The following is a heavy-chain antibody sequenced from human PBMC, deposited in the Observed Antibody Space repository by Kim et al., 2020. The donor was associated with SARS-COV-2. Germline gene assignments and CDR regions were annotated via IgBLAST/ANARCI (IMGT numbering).Heavy chain of an antibody. Sequence: GGSLRLSCAASGFTFSSYGLHWVRQAPGKGLEWVAVISYDGSNKYYADSVKGRFTISRDNSKNTLHLQMNSLRAEDTAVYYCAKDGGYRAMGALVSADYWGQRAL. CDR2: ISYDGSNK. CDR1: GFTFSSYG. CDR3: AKDGGYRAMGALVSADY. J-gene: IGHJ4*02. D-gene: IGHD1-26*01. V-gene: IGHV3-30*18.